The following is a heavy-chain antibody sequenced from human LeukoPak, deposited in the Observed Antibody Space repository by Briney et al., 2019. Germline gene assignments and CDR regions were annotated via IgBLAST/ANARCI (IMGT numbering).Heavy chain of an antibody. Sequence: SETLSLTCTVSGGSISSGGYYWSWIRQPPGKGLEWIGYIYYSGSTNYNPSLKSRVTISVDTSKNQFSLKLSSVTAADTAVYYCARDGYSIPFDYWGQGTLVTVSS. CDR3: ARDGYSIPFDY. V-gene: IGHV4-61*08. J-gene: IGHJ4*02. D-gene: IGHD5-12*01. CDR2: IYYSGST. CDR1: GGSISSGGYY.